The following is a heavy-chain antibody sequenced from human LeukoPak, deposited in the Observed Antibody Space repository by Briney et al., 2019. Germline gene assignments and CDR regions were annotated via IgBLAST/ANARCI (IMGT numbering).Heavy chain of an antibody. Sequence: ASVKVSCKTSGYTFTSYAMHWVRQAPGQRPEWMGWINAGIGNTRYSERFQDRITITRDTSASTVHMELSSLRSEDTAVYYCARESCSSTSCYSGSDYWGQGTLVTVSS. J-gene: IGHJ4*02. CDR1: GYTFTSYA. V-gene: IGHV1-3*01. D-gene: IGHD2-2*02. CDR3: ARESCSSTSCYSGSDY. CDR2: INAGIGNT.